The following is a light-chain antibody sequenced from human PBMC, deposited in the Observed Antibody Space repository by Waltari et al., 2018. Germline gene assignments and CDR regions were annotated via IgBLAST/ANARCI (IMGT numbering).Light chain of an antibody. J-gene: IGKJ2*01. CDR1: QNVNSF. CDR2: DAS. V-gene: IGKV3-11*01. Sequence: SCRASQNVNSFLAWYQQKRGQAPRLLIYDASKRATGIPDRISGSGSGTDFTLTTSSLEPEDFAIYYCQQRGNLPETFGRGTRVEMK. CDR3: QQRGNLPET.